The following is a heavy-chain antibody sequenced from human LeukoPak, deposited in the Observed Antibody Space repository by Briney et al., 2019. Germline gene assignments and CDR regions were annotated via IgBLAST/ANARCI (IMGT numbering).Heavy chain of an antibody. J-gene: IGHJ4*02. V-gene: IGHV3-48*03. CDR3: VREIVSPSIAAGYINYFDY. CDR2: ISSSGSTI. CDR1: GFTFSSYE. D-gene: IGHD6-13*01. Sequence: GGSLRLSCAASGFTFSSYEMNWVRQAPGKGLEWVSYISSSGSTIYYADSVKGRFTISRDNAKNSLYLQMNSLRAEDTAVYYCVREIVSPSIAAGYINYFDYWGQGTLVTVSS.